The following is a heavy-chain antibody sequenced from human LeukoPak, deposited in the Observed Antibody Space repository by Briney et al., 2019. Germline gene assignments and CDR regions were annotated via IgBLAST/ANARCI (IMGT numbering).Heavy chain of an antibody. CDR2: INHSGST. V-gene: IGHV4-34*01. CDR1: GGSFSGYY. D-gene: IGHD1-1*01. Sequence: SETLSLTCVVYGGSFSGYYWSWIRQPPGKGLEWIGEINHSGSTNYNPSLKSRVTISVDTSKNQFSLKLSSVTAADTAVYYCARRDPPLGWNDGDAFDIWGEGTMVTVSS. CDR3: ARRDPPLGWNDGDAFDI. J-gene: IGHJ3*02.